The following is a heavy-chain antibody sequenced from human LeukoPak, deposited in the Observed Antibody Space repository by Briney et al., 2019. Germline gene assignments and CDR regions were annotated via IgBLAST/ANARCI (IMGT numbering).Heavy chain of an antibody. CDR1: GFTFSSYW. V-gene: IGHV3-7*04. D-gene: IGHD5-12*01. CDR2: IKQDGSEK. CDR3: ARAMAWGYDFPIDY. J-gene: IGHJ4*02. Sequence: TGGSLRLSCAASGFTFSSYWMSWVRQAPGKGLEWVANIKQDGSEKYYVDSVKGRFTISRDNAKNPLYLQMNSLRAEDTAVYYCARAMAWGYDFPIDYWGQGTLVTVSS.